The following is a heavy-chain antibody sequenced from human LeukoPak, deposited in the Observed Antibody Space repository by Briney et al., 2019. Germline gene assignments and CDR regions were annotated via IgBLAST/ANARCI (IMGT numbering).Heavy chain of an antibody. D-gene: IGHD5-18*01. CDR3: ARVRGYSLFDY. J-gene: IGHJ4*02. V-gene: IGHV1-46*01. CDR2: INHSDGTT. Sequence: ASVKVSCEAFGYSFTSYYMHWVRQAPGQGLEWMGVINHSDGTTSYAQRFQHRVTMTRDTSTSTVYMELSSLRSEDTAVYFCARVRGYSLFDYWGQGILVTVSS. CDR1: GYSFTSYY.